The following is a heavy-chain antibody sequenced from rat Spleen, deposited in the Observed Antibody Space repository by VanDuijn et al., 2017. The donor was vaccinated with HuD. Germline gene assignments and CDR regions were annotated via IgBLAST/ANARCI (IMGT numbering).Heavy chain of an antibody. Sequence: EVQLVESGGGLVQPGRSMKLSCAASGFTFSNYDMAWVRQAPTKGLEWVASISYDGSSTYYQDSVKGRFTISRDNAKSTLYLQMDSLRSEDTATYYCTRYLYWGQGVMVTVSS. V-gene: IGHV5-20*01. CDR1: GFTFSNYD. CDR2: ISYDGSST. CDR3: TRYLY. D-gene: IGHD1-11*01. J-gene: IGHJ2*01.